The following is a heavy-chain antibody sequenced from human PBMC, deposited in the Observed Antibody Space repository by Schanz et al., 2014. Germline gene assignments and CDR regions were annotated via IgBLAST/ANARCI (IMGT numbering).Heavy chain of an antibody. Sequence: EVQLVESGGGLVQPGGSLRLSCTASGFTFSSYSMNWVRQAPGKGLEWVSAISGSGGSTYYADSVKGRFTISRDNSKNTLYLQMNSLRADDTAMYYCARIGGSVFDYWAQGTLVTVSS. D-gene: IGHD3-10*01. CDR2: ISGSGGST. CDR1: GFTFSSYS. CDR3: ARIGGSVFDY. V-gene: IGHV3-23*04. J-gene: IGHJ4*02.